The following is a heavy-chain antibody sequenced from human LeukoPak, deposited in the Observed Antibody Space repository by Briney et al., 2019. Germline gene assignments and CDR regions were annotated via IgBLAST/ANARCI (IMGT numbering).Heavy chain of an antibody. CDR1: GFTFSSYA. D-gene: IGHD2-2*02. CDR3: ARDLPPLYPHDAFDI. CDR2: ISYDGSNK. V-gene: IGHV3-30-3*01. Sequence: QSGGSLRLSCAASGFTFSSYAMHWVRQAPGKGLEWVAVISYDGSNKYYADSVKGRFTISRDNSKNTLYLQMNSLRAEDTAVYYCARDLPPLYPHDAFDIWGQGTMVTVSS. J-gene: IGHJ3*02.